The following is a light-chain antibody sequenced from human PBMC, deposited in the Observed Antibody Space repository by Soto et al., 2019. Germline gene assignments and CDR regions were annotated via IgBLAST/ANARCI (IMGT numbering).Light chain of an antibody. CDR3: QQSYSTPT. J-gene: IGKJ5*01. V-gene: IGKV1-39*01. CDR1: QSISNH. CDR2: AAS. Sequence: DIQITQSPSSLSASVEDRVIITCRASQSISNHLNWYQQKPGKAPKLLIFAASSLQSGVPSRFSGSGSGTDFTLTISSLQPEDFATYYCQQSYSTPTFGQGTRLEIK.